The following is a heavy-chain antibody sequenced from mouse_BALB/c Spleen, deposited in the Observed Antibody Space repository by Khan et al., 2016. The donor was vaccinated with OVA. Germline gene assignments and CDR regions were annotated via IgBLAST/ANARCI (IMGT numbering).Heavy chain of an antibody. CDR2: IYPGGDYT. J-gene: IGHJ3*01. CDR3: VRGGYDGFSY. V-gene: IGHV1-63*02. CDR1: GYTFTNYW. Sequence: VQLQESGAELVRPGTSVKMSCKAVGYTFTNYWIGWVKQRPGNGLEWIGDIYPGGDYTKYNEKFKGKATLTADTSSSTAYMQLSSLTSEDSAMYYCVRGGYDGFSYWGQGTLVTVSA. D-gene: IGHD2-2*01.